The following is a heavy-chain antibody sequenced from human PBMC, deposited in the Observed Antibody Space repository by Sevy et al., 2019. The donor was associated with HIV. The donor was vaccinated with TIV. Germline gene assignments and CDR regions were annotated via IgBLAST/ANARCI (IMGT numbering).Heavy chain of an antibody. D-gene: IGHD4-17*01. CDR2: IYHTGPT. V-gene: IGHV4-30-2*01. CDR1: GGSISSGLYS. Sequence: SETLSLTCAVSGGSISSGLYSWNWIRQPPGKGLEWIGYIYHTGPTHYNPSLKSRVTISVDTSKNQFSLRLNSVTAADTAVYYCARDSGDYPYYFDHWGQGTLVTVSS. J-gene: IGHJ4*02. CDR3: ARDSGDYPYYFDH.